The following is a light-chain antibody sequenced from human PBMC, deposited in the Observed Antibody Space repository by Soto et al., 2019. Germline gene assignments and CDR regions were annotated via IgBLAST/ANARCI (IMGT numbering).Light chain of an antibody. CDR1: QSISSR. CDR2: AAS. CDR3: QQYNTYWT. V-gene: IGKV1-5*01. J-gene: IGKJ1*01. Sequence: IHMTQSPSTLSASVGDRVTITCRASQSISSRLAWYQQKPGKAPKLLIYAASSLQSGVPSRLSGSGSGTEFTLTISSMQPDDDATYYCQQYNTYWTFGQGTKVDIK.